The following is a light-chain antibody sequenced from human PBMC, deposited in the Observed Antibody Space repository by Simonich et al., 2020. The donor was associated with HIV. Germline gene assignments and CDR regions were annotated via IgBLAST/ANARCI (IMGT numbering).Light chain of an antibody. J-gene: IGKJ4*01. CDR2: AAS. CDR1: QGISNS. Sequence: DIQMTQSPSSLSASVGDRVNITCRASQGISNSLAWYQQKPGKAPKLLLYAASRLQSGVPSRFSGSGSGTEFTLTISSLQPDDFATYYCQQYNGYSLTFGGGTKVEIK. V-gene: IGKV1-NL1*01. CDR3: QQYNGYSLT.